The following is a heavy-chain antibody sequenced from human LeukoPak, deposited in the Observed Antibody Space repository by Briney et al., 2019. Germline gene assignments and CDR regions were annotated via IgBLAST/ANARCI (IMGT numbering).Heavy chain of an antibody. CDR1: GGSFSGYY. D-gene: IGHD3-10*01. J-gene: IGHJ4*02. CDR2: INRGGDT. Sequence: SETLSLTCAVYGGSFSGYYWTWIRQPPGKGLEWIGEINRGGDTNYNPSLNSRVTISVHSSKNQFSLKMNFVTAADTAIYYCANGRGSGSYFDGGWGQGTLVTVSS. V-gene: IGHV4-34*01. CDR3: ANGRGSGSYFDGG.